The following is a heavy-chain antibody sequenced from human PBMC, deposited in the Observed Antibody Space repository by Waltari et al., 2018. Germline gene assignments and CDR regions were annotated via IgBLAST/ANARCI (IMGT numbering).Heavy chain of an antibody. J-gene: IGHJ4*02. CDR2: ISYDGSNK. D-gene: IGHD3-3*01. CDR1: GFTFSSYA. V-gene: IGHV3-30*07. CDR3: AKVPKASCFWSGLNYFDY. Sequence: QVQLVESGGGVVQPGRSLRLSCAASGFTFSSYAMHWVRQAPGKGLEWVAVISYDGSNKYYADSVKGRFTISRDNSKNTRYLQMNSLRAEDTAVYYCAKVPKASCFWSGLNYFDYWGQGTLVTVSS.